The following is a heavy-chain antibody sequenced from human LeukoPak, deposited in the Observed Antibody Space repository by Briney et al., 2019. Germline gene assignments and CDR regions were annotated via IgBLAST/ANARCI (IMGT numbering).Heavy chain of an antibody. V-gene: IGHV3-33*01. CDR1: GFIFSTYG. CDR2: IWHDGSNK. CDR3: ARGPPYGSGTGEDF. D-gene: IGHD3-10*01. Sequence: GGSLRLSCAASGFIFSTYGAHWVRQAPGKGLEWVAVIWHDGSNKFYADSVKGRFTISRDDSKSTLYLQMNSLRAEDTAMYYCARGPPYGSGTGEDFWGQGALVTVSS. J-gene: IGHJ4*02.